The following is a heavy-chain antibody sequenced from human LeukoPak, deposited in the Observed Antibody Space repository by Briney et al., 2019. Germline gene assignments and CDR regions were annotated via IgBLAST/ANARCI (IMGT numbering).Heavy chain of an antibody. V-gene: IGHV3-30-3*01. D-gene: IGHD2-2*01. J-gene: IGHJ6*02. CDR3: ARERKYCSSTSCSLYYYYGMDV. Sequence: PGGALRLSCAASGFTFSRYAMHWVRQAPGKGREGVAVISDDGSNKYYADSVKGRFTISRDNSKNTLYLQMNRLRAEDTGVYYCARERKYCSSTSCSLYYYYGMDVWGQGTTVTVSS. CDR1: GFTFSRYA. CDR2: ISDDGSNK.